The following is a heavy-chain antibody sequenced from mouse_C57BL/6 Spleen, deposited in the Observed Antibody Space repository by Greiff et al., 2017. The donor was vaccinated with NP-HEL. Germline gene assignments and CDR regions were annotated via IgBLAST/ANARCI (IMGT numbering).Heavy chain of an antibody. CDR2: IDPYDSYT. CDR3: ARGDTTVVADY. J-gene: IGHJ2*01. V-gene: IGHV1-69*01. D-gene: IGHD1-1*01. Sequence: QVQLQQPGAELVMPGASVKLSCKASGYTFTSYWMHWVKQRPGQGLEWIGEIDPYDSYTNYNQKFKGKSTLTVDKSSSTAYMQLSSLTSEDSAVYYCARGDTTVVADYWGQGTTLTVSS. CDR1: GYTFTSYW.